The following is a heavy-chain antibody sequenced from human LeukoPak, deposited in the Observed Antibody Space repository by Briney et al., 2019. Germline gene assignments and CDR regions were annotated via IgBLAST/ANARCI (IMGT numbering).Heavy chain of an antibody. CDR1: GGSISSSSYY. J-gene: IGHJ5*02. D-gene: IGHD3-10*01. V-gene: IGHV4-39*01. CDR3: ARLIYYYGSGSYFPVFDP. CDR2: IYYSGST. Sequence: SETLSLTCTVSGGSISSSSYYWGWIRQPPGKGLEWIGSIYYSGSTYYNPSLKSRVTISVDTSKNQFSLKLSSVTAADTAVYCCARLIYYYGSGSYFPVFDPWGQGTLVTVSS.